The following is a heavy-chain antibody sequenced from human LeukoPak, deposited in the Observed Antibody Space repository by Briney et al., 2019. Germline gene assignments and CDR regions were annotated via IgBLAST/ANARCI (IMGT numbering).Heavy chain of an antibody. J-gene: IGHJ4*02. V-gene: IGHV4-39*01. Sequence: SETLSLTCTVSGDSFSNTLYYWGWIRQPPGKGLEWIGSIYYSGTPHYNPSFKSRVIISIDTSKSQFSLKLSAVTAAGTAVYYCVRHRSGTMEDNWGQGTLVTVSP. D-gene: IGHD1-1*01. CDR2: IYYSGTP. CDR3: VRHRSGTMEDN. CDR1: GDSFSNTLYY.